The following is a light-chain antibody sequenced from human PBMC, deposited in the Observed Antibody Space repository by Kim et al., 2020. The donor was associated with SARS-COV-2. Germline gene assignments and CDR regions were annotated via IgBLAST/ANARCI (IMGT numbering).Light chain of an antibody. CDR1: QGITNS. V-gene: IGKV1-9*01. CDR2: FVS. Sequence: DIQLTQSPSFLSASVGDRVTITCRASQGITNSLAWYQQKPGKAPRLLIYFVSTLQGGVSSRFSGSGSGTEFTLTIGNLQPEDFAIYYCQQLNTYPITFGQGTRLDIK. CDR3: QQLNTYPIT. J-gene: IGKJ5*01.